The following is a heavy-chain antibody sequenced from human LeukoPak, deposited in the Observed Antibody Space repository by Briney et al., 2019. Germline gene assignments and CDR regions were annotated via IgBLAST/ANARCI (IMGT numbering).Heavy chain of an antibody. J-gene: IGHJ4*02. D-gene: IGHD3-10*01. V-gene: IGHV1-18*01. Sequence: ASVKVSCKASGYTFTSYGISWVRQAPGQGLEWMGWISAYNGNTNYAQKFQGRVTLTRDTSISTAYMELSRLRSDDTAVYYCARGGQGVPAYYFDYWGQGTLVTVSS. CDR3: ARGGQGVPAYYFDY. CDR1: GYTFTSYG. CDR2: ISAYNGNT.